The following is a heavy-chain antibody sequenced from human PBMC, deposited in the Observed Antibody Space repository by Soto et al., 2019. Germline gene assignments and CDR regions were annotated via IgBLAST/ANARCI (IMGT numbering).Heavy chain of an antibody. CDR2: IDGSGGST. V-gene: IGHV3-23*01. CDR3: AKDGVVRGWYFDY. CDR1: GFTFSTYA. D-gene: IGHD3-3*01. J-gene: IGHJ4*02. Sequence: VQLLESGGCLVQPGGSLRLSCAASGFTFSTYAMTWVRQAPGKGLEWVSTIDGSGGSTYYADSVKGRFTVSRDNSKNPLYLQMNSLRGEDTALYFCAKDGVVRGWYFDYWGQGTLVTVSS.